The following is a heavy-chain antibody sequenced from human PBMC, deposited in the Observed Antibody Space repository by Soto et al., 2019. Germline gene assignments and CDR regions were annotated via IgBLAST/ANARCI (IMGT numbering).Heavy chain of an antibody. CDR3: AGPIIAAAGRNYYYYGMDV. Sequence: SETLSLTCAVDGGSCSGYYWSWLSPPQGKGLEWIGEINHSGSTNYNPSLKSRVTISVDTSKNQFSLKLSSVTAADTAVYCCAGPIIAAAGRNYYYYGMDVWGQGTTVSVSS. CDR1: GGSCSGYY. D-gene: IGHD6-13*01. J-gene: IGHJ6*02. CDR2: INHSGST. V-gene: IGHV4-34*01.